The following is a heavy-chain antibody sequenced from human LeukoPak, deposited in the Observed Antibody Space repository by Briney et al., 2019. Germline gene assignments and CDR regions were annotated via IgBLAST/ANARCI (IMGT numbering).Heavy chain of an antibody. CDR2: ISGSGDST. CDR1: GFTFSSYA. Sequence: PSGGSLRLSCAASGFTFSSYAMSWVRQAPGKGLEWVSAISGSGDSTYYADSVKGRFTISRDNSKNTLYLQMNSLRAEDTAIYYCSTGPANELAVTGYLDSWGQGTLVTVSS. V-gene: IGHV3-23*01. D-gene: IGHD6-19*01. CDR3: STGPANELAVTGYLDS. J-gene: IGHJ4*02.